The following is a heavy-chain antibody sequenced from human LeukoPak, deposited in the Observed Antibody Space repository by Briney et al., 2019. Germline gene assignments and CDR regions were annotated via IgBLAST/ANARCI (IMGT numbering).Heavy chain of an antibody. CDR3: ARVFSYGSNGRGFDY. CDR1: SGSISSYY. CDR2: ILTSGST. Sequence: SETLSLTCTVSSGSISSYYWSWIRQPAGKGLEWIGRILTSGSTNYNPSLQSRVTMSVDTSKNQFSLKLNSMTAADTAVYYCARVFSYGSNGRGFDYWGQGTLVTVSS. J-gene: IGHJ4*02. D-gene: IGHD4-23*01. V-gene: IGHV4-4*07.